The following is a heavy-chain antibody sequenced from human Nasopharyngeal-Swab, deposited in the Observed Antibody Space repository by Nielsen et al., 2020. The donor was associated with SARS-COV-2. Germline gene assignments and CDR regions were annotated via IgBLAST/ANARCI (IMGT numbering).Heavy chain of an antibody. D-gene: IGHD2-21*01. CDR1: GGSFSGYY. V-gene: IGHV4-34*01. CDR3: ARQVVVETHNFDY. Sequence: SETLSLTCAVYGGSFSGYYWSWIRQPPGKGLEWIGEIYHSGSTYYNPSLKSRVTISVDTSKNQFSLKLSSVTAADTAVYYCARQVVVETHNFDYWGQGTLVTVSS. CDR2: IYHSGST. J-gene: IGHJ4*02.